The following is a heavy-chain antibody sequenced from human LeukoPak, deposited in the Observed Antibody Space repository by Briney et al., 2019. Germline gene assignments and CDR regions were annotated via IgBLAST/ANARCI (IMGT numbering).Heavy chain of an antibody. CDR1: GGSISSGDYY. V-gene: IGHV4-30-4*01. D-gene: IGHD2-2*02. CDR2: IYYSGST. J-gene: IGHJ4*02. Sequence: SETLSLTCTVSGGSISSGDYYWSWIRQPPGKGLEWIGYIYYSGSTYYNPSLKSRVTISVDTSKNQFSLKLSSVTAADTAVYYCARGPAAITLDYWGQGTLVTVSS. CDR3: ARGPAAITLDY.